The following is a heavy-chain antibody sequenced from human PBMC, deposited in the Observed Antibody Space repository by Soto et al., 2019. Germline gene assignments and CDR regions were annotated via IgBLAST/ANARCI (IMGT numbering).Heavy chain of an antibody. J-gene: IGHJ6*02. CDR3: ARSSVSVNYYGMDV. CDR1: GFTVSSNY. CDR2: IYSGGST. D-gene: IGHD6-6*01. Sequence: PGGSLRFSCAASGFTVSSNYMSWVRQAPGKGLEWVSVIYSGGSTYYADSVKGRFTISRDNSKNTLYLQMNSLRAEDTAVYYCARSSVSVNYYGMDVWGQGTTVTVSS. V-gene: IGHV3-53*01.